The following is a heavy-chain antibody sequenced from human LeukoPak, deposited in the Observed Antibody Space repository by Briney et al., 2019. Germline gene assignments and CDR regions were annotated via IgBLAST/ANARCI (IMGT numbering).Heavy chain of an antibody. D-gene: IGHD3-10*01. CDR1: GGSISTYY. CDR2: VYRSGST. J-gene: IGHJ5*02. Sequence: SETLSLTCTVSGGSISTYYWSWIRQTPETGLEWIGGVYRSGSTNYNPSLKSRVTISVDTSKNQFSLKLTSMTAADTAVYHCARVTPSFAHNWFDPWGQGTLVIVSS. V-gene: IGHV4-4*08. CDR3: ARVTPSFAHNWFDP.